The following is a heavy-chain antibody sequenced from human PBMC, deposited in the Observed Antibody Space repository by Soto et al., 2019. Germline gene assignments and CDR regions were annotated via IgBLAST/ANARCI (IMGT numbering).Heavy chain of an antibody. V-gene: IGHV4-39*01. CDR3: ASPGSSGWYAFDI. CDR1: GGSISSSSYY. D-gene: IGHD6-19*01. CDR2: IYYSGST. Sequence: SETLSLTCTVSGGSISSSSYYWGWIRQPPGKGLEWIGSIYYSGSTYYNPSLKIRVTISVDTSKNQFSLKLSSVTAADTAVYYCASPGSSGWYAFDIWGQGTMVTVSS. J-gene: IGHJ3*02.